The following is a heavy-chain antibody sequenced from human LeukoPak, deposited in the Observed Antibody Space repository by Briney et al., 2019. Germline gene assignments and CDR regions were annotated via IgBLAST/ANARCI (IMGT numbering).Heavy chain of an antibody. J-gene: IGHJ4*02. V-gene: IGHV3-53*01. Sequence: GGSLRLSCAASGFTVSSNYMSWVRQAPGKGLEWVSVIYSGGSTYYADSVKGRFTISRDNSKNTLYLQMNSLRAEDTAVYYCACQFYYDSSGYYWTRDYWGQGTLVTVSS. D-gene: IGHD3-22*01. CDR3: ACQFYYDSSGYYWTRDY. CDR2: IYSGGST. CDR1: GFTVSSNY.